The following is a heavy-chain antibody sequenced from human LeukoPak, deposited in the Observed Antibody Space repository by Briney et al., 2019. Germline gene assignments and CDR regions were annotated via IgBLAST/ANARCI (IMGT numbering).Heavy chain of an antibody. CDR1: GYTFTSYD. D-gene: IGHD3-3*01. CDR3: ATRDFWSGQNFDY. V-gene: IGHV1-8*01. Sequence: ASVKVSCKASGYTFTSYDINWVRQATGQGLEWMGWMNPNSGNKGYAQKFQGRVTMTRNTSISTAYMELSSLRSEDTAVYYCATRDFWSGQNFDYWGQGTLVTVSS. J-gene: IGHJ4*02. CDR2: MNPNSGNK.